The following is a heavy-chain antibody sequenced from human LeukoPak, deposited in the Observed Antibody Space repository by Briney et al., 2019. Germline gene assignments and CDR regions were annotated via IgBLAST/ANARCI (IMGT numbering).Heavy chain of an antibody. CDR2: INHGGVS. Sequence: SETLSLTCAVYGGSFSDYYWSWIRQPPGKGLEWIGEINHGGVSNYNPSLKSRVTISVDTSKNLFSLKLSSVTAADTAVYYCARQTWIQLWFLDYWGQGTLVTVSS. CDR3: ARQTWIQLWFLDY. V-gene: IGHV4-34*01. CDR1: GGSFSDYY. J-gene: IGHJ4*02. D-gene: IGHD5-18*01.